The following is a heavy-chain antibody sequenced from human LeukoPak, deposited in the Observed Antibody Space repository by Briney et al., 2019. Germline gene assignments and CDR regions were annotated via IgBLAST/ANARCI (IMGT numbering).Heavy chain of an antibody. D-gene: IGHD3-10*01. CDR3: ARVELLSGLGYYYGSGSYYNSNWFDP. CDR1: GYTFTSYG. Sequence: ASVKVSCKASGYTFTSYGISWVRQAPGQGLEWMGWISAYNGNTNYAQKLQGRVTMTTDTSTSTAYMELRSLRSDDTAVYYCARVELLSGLGYYYGSGSYYNSNWFDPWGQGTLVTVS. J-gene: IGHJ5*02. V-gene: IGHV1-18*01. CDR2: ISAYNGNT.